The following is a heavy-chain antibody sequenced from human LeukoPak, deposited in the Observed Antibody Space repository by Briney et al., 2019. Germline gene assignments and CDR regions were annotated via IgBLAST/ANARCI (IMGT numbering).Heavy chain of an antibody. V-gene: IGHV1-2*02. CDR1: GYTFTVTGYY. Sequence: ASVKISCKVSGYTFTVTGYYILWVRRAPEQGLEWMVWIKPNSGGTNYAQRFQGRITMTRDTSISTAYMELSSQRSDDTALYYCARVPHRGTIVELPGTILDAFDIWSQGTMATVSS. CDR3: ARVPHRGTIVELPGTILDAFDI. D-gene: IGHD1-7*01. CDR2: IKPNSGGT. J-gene: IGHJ3*02.